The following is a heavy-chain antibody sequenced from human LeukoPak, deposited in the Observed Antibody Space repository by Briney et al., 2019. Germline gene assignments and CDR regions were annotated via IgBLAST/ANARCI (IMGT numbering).Heavy chain of an antibody. CDR3: ARETSNARNTYYYDSSGYEWYFDL. CDR2: IYTSGST. V-gene: IGHV4-61*02. J-gene: IGHJ2*01. Sequence: SETLSLTCTVSGGSISSGSYYWSWIRQPAGKGLEWIGRIYTSGSTNYNPSLKSRVTISVDTSKNQFSLKLSSVTAADTAVYYCARETSNARNTYYYDSSGYEWYFDLWGRGTLVTVSS. D-gene: IGHD3-22*01. CDR1: GGSISSGSYY.